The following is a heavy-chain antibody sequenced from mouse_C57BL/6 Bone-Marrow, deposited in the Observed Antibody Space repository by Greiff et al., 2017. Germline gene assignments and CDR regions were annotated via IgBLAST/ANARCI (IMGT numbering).Heavy chain of an antibody. J-gene: IGHJ3*01. V-gene: IGHV1-69*01. CDR3: AREGSSPWFAY. Sequence: QVQLKQPGAELVMPGASVKLSCKASGYTFTSYWMHWVKQRPGQGLEWIGEIDPSDSYTNYNQKFKGKSTLTVDESSSTAYMQLSSLTSEDSAVYYCAREGSSPWFAYWGQGTLVTVSA. D-gene: IGHD1-1*01. CDR2: IDPSDSYT. CDR1: GYTFTSYW.